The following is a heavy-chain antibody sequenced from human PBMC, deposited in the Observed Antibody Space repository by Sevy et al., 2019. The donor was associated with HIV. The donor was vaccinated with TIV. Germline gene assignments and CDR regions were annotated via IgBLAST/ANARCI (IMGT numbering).Heavy chain of an antibody. CDR3: ARGGGNGWYYFDY. CDR2: IIPILGTV. CDR1: GGTFSSYG. V-gene: IGHV1-69*13. J-gene: IGHJ4*01. Sequence: SVKVSCKASGGTFSSYGISWVRQAPGQGLEWMGGIIPILGTVNYAQKFQGRVTITADESTKTAYMELSSLRSEDTAVYYCARGGGNGWYYFDYWGHETLVTVSS. D-gene: IGHD6-19*01.